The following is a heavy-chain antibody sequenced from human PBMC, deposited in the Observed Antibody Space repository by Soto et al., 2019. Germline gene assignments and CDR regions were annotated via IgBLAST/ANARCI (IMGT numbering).Heavy chain of an antibody. CDR1: GGSISSSSYY. D-gene: IGHD3-3*01. CDR2: IYYSGST. Sequence: QLQLQESGPGLVKPSETLSLTCTVSGGSISSSSYYWGWIRQPPGKGLEWIGSIYYSGSTYYNPSLKSRVTISVDTSKNQFSLKLSSVTAADTAVYYCARGLGVHFWADYWGQGTLVTVSS. CDR3: ARGLGVHFWADY. V-gene: IGHV4-39*01. J-gene: IGHJ4*02.